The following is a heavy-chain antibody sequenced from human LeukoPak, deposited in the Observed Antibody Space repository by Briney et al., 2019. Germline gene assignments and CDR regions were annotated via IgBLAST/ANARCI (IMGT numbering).Heavy chain of an antibody. CDR1: GFTFSSYA. D-gene: IGHD6-19*01. J-gene: IGHJ4*02. Sequence: GGSLRLSCAASGFTFSSYAMSWVRQAPGKGLGWGSAISGSGGSTYYADSVKGRFTISRDNSKNTLYLQMKSLRAEDTAVYYCAKDSPTLAVAGPVDYWGQGTLVTVSS. V-gene: IGHV3-23*01. CDR3: AKDSPTLAVAGPVDY. CDR2: ISGSGGST.